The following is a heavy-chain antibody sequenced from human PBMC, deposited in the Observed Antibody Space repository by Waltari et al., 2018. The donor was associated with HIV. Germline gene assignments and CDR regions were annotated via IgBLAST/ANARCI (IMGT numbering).Heavy chain of an antibody. Sequence: EVQLVESGGGLVKPGESLRLSCAASGFTLTNAWMSWVRQAPGKGLEWGGRIKREDVCGTKDDAAPVKGRFTISRDDSKNALYLQMNSLKIEDTALYYCTSTGGGITDYWGQGTLVTVSS. V-gene: IGHV3-15*01. CDR1: GFTLTNAW. D-gene: IGHD2-15*01. CDR2: IKREDVCGTK. J-gene: IGHJ4*02. CDR3: TSTGGGITDY.